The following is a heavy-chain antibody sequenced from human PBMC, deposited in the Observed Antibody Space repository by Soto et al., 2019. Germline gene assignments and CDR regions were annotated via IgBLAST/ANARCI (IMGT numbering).Heavy chain of an antibody. Sequence: SETLSLTCTVSGGSISGHYWTWIRRSPGRGLQWLGFVSDSGKTNSDASLKGRLTISLDTSKKEISLRLTSVTAADTALYYCARGRAIYGEWDYFDTWGQGAQVTVSS. CDR2: VSDSGKT. D-gene: IGHD3-3*02. CDR1: GGSISGHY. J-gene: IGHJ4*02. CDR3: ARGRAIYGEWDYFDT. V-gene: IGHV4-59*11.